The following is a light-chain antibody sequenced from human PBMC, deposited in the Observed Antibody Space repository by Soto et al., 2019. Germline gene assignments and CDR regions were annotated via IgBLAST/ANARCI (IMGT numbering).Light chain of an antibody. CDR3: EQYCSSPWT. V-gene: IGKV3-20*01. CDR1: QSVSSSY. J-gene: IGKJ1*01. Sequence: EIVLTQSPGTLSLSQGERATLSCRASQSVSSSYLAWYQQKPGQAPRPLIYGASSSAIGIPDRFSGSGSGADFTLTISSLEPEDFAVYYCEQYCSSPWTFGQGTKVEIK. CDR2: GAS.